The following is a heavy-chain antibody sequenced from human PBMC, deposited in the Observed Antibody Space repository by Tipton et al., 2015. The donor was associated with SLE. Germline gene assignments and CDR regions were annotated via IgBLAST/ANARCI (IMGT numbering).Heavy chain of an antibody. CDR2: AYATGST. D-gene: IGHD5/OR15-5a*01. Sequence: TLSLTCTVSGGSIRSSSYYWSWIRQPAGKGLEWIGRAYATGSTYYNPSLKSRVTMSLDTSKNQVSLKLSSVTAADTALYYCAREQRLPRFFDLWGRGTLVTVSS. V-gene: IGHV4-61*02. J-gene: IGHJ2*01. CDR1: GGSIRSSSYY. CDR3: AREQRLPRFFDL.